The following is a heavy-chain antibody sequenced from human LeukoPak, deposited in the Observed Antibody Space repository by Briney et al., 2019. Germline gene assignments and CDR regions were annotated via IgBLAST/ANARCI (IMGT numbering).Heavy chain of an antibody. CDR1: GFIFSNYA. Sequence: PGTSLRLSCAASGFIFSNYAMHWVRQAPGKGLECVAVIALDGSNKYYALCVKGRFTISRDNSKNTLYLQMDSLRTEDSGVYYCARSVIAVFGVVVNPHAFDIWGRGTMVTVSS. V-gene: IGHV3-30*04. J-gene: IGHJ3*02. CDR3: ARSVIAVFGVVVNPHAFDI. D-gene: IGHD3-3*01. CDR2: IALDGSNK.